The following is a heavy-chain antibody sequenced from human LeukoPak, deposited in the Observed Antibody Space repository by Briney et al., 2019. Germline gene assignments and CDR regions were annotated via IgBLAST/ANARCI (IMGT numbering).Heavy chain of an antibody. J-gene: IGHJ4*02. CDR2: IDGSGDTI. CDR1: GFTFSDYS. Sequence: GESLRLSCAASGFTFSDYSMNWVRQPPGKGLEWVSYIDGSGDTIYYADSVKGRFTISRDNAKNSLDLQMNSLRDEDTAVYYCSRRFDCWGQGTLVTVSS. CDR3: SRRFDC. V-gene: IGHV3-48*02.